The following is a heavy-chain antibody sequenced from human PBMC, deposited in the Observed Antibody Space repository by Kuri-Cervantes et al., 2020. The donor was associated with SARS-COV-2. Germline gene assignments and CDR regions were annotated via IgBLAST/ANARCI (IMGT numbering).Heavy chain of an antibody. CDR3: ARVPKTDSPH. CDR1: GGTFSSYT. J-gene: IGHJ4*02. CDR2: MNPNSGNT. D-gene: IGHD3-22*01. V-gene: IGHV1-8*02. Sequence: ASVKVSCKASGGTFSSYTISWVRQATGQGLEWMGWMNPNSGNTGYAQKFQGRVTMTRNTSISTAYMELSSLRSEDTAVYYCARVPKTDSPHWGQGTLVTVSS.